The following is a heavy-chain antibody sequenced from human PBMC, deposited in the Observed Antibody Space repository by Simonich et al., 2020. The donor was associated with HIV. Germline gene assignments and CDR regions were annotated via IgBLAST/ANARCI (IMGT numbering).Heavy chain of an antibody. V-gene: IGHV4-39*01. CDR2: VYYSGST. CDR3: VRRIAATATHYFDY. CDR1: GGSISSISYY. J-gene: IGHJ4*02. D-gene: IGHD6-13*01. Sequence: QLQLQESGPALVKPSETLSLTCTVSGGSISSISYYCGWIRQPPGKGLDGMGSVYYSGSTYYNPSLKTRVTISVDTSKNQFSLKLSSVTAADTAVYYCVRRIAATATHYFDYWGQGTLVTVSS.